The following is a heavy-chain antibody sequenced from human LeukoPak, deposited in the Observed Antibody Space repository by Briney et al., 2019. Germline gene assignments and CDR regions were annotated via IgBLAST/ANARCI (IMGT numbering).Heavy chain of an antibody. CDR3: TTGPGFRRYFDY. V-gene: IGHV3-15*01. CDR2: IKSKTDGGTT. CDR1: GFTFSNAW. J-gene: IGHJ4*02. Sequence: GGSLRLSCAASGFTFSNAWMSWVRQAPGKGLEWVGRIKSKTDGGTTDYAAPVKGRFTISRDDSKNTLYLQMNSLKTEDTAVYYCTTGPGFRRYFDYWGQGTLVTVSS.